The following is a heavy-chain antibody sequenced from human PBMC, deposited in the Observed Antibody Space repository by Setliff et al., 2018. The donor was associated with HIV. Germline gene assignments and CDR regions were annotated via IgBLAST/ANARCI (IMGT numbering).Heavy chain of an antibody. CDR1: GGSISSSSYY. CDR3: ARRRPTCCGGDCYSGDYFDY. CDR2: IYYSGST. Sequence: SETLSLTCTASGGSISSSSYYWGWIRQPPGKGLEWIGSIYYSGSTYYNPSLKSRVTISVDTSKNQFSLKLSSVTAADTAVYYCARRRPTCCGGDCYSGDYFDYWGQGTLVTVSS. J-gene: IGHJ4*02. D-gene: IGHD2-21*02. V-gene: IGHV4-39*01.